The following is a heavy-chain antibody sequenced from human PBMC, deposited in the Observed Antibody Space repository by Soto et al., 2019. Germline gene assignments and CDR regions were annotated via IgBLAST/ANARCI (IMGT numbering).Heavy chain of an antibody. CDR2: ISAYNGNT. Sequence: GASVKVSCKASGYTFTTYGISWVRQAPGQGLEWMGWISAYNGNTNYAQKLQGRVTMTTETSTRTAYMELRSLRSDDTAVYYCAKTPHYDSRGYYSWFAPGGQGTRVTVS. D-gene: IGHD3-22*01. CDR1: GYTFTTYG. J-gene: IGHJ5*02. CDR3: AKTPHYDSRGYYSWFAP. V-gene: IGHV1-18*01.